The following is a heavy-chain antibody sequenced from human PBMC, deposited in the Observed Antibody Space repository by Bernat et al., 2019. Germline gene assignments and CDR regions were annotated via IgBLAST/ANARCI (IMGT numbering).Heavy chain of an antibody. CDR2: IYSGGST. D-gene: IGHD2-2*01. CDR3: AREYCISTSCYPNWFDP. J-gene: IGHJ5*02. CDR1: GFTVSSNY. V-gene: IGHV3-66*01. Sequence: EVQLVESGGGLVQPGGSLRLSCAASGFTVSSNYMSWVRQAPGKGLEWVSVIYSGGSTYYADSVKGRFTISRDNSKNTLYLQMNSLRAEDTAVYYCAREYCISTSCYPNWFDPWGQGTLVTVSS.